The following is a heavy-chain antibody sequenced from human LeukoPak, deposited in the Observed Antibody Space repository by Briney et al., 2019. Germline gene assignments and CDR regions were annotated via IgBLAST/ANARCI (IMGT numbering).Heavy chain of an antibody. CDR1: GFAASSNY. Sequence: GGSLRLSCAASGFAASSNYMSWVRQAPGKGLEWVSLIYSGGSTYYADSVKGRFTISRDNSKNTLYLQMTSVRAEDTAVYYCARFSYSGSSYFDYWGQGTLVTVSS. J-gene: IGHJ4*02. CDR3: ARFSYSGSSYFDY. CDR2: IYSGGST. V-gene: IGHV3-53*05. D-gene: IGHD1-26*01.